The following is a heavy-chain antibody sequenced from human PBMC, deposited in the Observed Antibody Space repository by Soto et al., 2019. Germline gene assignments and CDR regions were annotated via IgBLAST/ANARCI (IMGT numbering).Heavy chain of an antibody. CDR2: ISYDGNYI. D-gene: IGHD3-16*01. CDR1: GFDFSSYA. Sequence: GGSLRLSCEASGFDFSSYAMHWVRQAPGKGLEWVGVISYDGNYIYYADSVKGRFTISRDNSKNTLYVQVNSLRPEDTAVYYCAKGILSATIGPYAMDVWGQGTTVTVSS. V-gene: IGHV3-30*18. CDR3: AKGILSATIGPYAMDV. J-gene: IGHJ6*02.